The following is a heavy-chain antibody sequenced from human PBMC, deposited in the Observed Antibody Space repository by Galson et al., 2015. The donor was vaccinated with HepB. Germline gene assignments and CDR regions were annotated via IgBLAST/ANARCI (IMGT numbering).Heavy chain of an antibody. V-gene: IGHV1-69*13. D-gene: IGHD2-2*01. CDR1: GGTFSSYA. CDR3: ARESIVVVSVAMGYMDV. Sequence: SVKVSCKASGGTFSSYAISWVRQAPGQGLEWMGGIIPLFGTANYAQKFQGRVTITADESTSTAYMELSSLRSEDTAVYYCARESIVVVSVAMGYMDVWGKGTTVTVSS. CDR2: IIPLFGTA. J-gene: IGHJ6*03.